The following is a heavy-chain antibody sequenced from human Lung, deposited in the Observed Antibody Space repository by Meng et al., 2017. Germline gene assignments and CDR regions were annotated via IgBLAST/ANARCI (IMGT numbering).Heavy chain of an antibody. V-gene: IGHV3-74*03. CDR2: INTDASST. CDR1: GFTFSSYN. Sequence: GESLKISCAASGFTFSSYNMHWVRQTPGEGPVWVSRINTDASSTTYADSVKGRFTISRDDAKNTVYLQMNSLRAEDTAVYYCARDADWVIFDHWGQGALVTVSS. D-gene: IGHD3-9*01. CDR3: ARDADWVIFDH. J-gene: IGHJ4*02.